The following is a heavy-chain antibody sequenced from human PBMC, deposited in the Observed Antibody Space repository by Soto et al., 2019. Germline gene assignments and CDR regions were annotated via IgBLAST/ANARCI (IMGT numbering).Heavy chain of an antibody. D-gene: IGHD3-3*01. V-gene: IGHV1-8*01. CDR3: ARDSSPITIFGVVNYYYYYYGMDV. J-gene: IGHJ6*02. CDR2: MNPNSGNT. CDR1: GYTFTSYD. Sequence: ASVKVSCKASGYTFTSYDINWVRQATGQGFEYLGWMNPNSGNTGYVKKFQGRVTMTRDTSMSTAYMELSSLRSEDTAVYYCARDSSPITIFGVVNYYYYYYGMDVWGQGTTVTVSS.